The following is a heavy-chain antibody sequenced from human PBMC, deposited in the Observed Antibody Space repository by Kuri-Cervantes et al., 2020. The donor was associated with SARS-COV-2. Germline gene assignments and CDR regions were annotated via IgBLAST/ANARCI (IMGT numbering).Heavy chain of an antibody. CDR3: ARMPGLAGSYSYDY. CDR2: IEWNDDK. Sequence: SGPTLVKPTQTLTLTCSISGFSLNTRGMSVSWFRRPPGKALEWLARIEWNDDKYYSTSLKTKLSVSKDTSENQVALTLTNMDPLDSATYYRARMPGLAGSYSYDYWGQGTLVTVSS. V-gene: IGHV2-70*12. D-gene: IGHD1-26*01. J-gene: IGHJ4*02. CDR1: GFSLNTRGMS.